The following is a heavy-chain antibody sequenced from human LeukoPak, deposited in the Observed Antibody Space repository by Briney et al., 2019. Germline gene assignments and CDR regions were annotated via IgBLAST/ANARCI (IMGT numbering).Heavy chain of an antibody. CDR1: GFTFSTYG. J-gene: IGHJ2*01. CDR3: AREATWGNWYFDL. CDR2: IWYGGSNI. D-gene: IGHD3-16*01. V-gene: IGHV3-33*08. Sequence: GRSLRLSCAASGFTFSTYGMHWVRQAPGKGLEWVAVIWYGGSNIYYADSVKGRFTISRDNSKNTLYLQMNSLRAEDTAVYYCAREATWGNWYFDLWGRGTLVTVSS.